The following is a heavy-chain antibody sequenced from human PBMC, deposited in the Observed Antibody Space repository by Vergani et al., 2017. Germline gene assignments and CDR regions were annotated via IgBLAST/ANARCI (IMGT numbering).Heavy chain of an antibody. Sequence: QVQLQESGPGLVKPSQTLSLTCTVSGGSISSGDYYWSWLRQPPGKGLEWIGYIYYSGRTYYNPSLKSRVTISVDTSKNQFSLKLSSVTAADTAVYYCARAGGVGSTSCRWSLKYFDLWGRGTLVTVSS. J-gene: IGHJ2*01. CDR3: ARAGGVGSTSCRWSLKYFDL. CDR2: IYYSGRT. D-gene: IGHD2-2*01. V-gene: IGHV4-30-4*08. CDR1: GGSISSGDYY.